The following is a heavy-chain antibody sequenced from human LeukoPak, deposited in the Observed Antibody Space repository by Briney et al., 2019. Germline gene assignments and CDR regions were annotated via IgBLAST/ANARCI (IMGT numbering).Heavy chain of an antibody. D-gene: IGHD3-3*01. CDR2: IESTSSFI. CDR1: GFTFSSYA. J-gene: IGHJ5*02. V-gene: IGHV3-21*01. Sequence: GGSLRLSCAASGFTFSSYAMMWVRQAPGKGLEWVSSIESTSSFIYYADSLKGRFTISRDNAKNTLYLQMNSLRAEDTAVYYCARDFCDHWGQGTLVTVSS. CDR3: ARDFCDH.